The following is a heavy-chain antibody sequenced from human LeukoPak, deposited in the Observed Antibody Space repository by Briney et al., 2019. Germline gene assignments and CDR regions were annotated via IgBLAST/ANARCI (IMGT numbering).Heavy chain of an antibody. Sequence: SETLSLTCAVYGVSFSGYYWSWIRQPPGKGLEWIGEINHSGSTNYNPSLKSRVTISVDTSKNQFSLKLSSVTAADTAVYYCARGQPATIDYWGQGTLVTVSS. CDR2: INHSGST. CDR3: ARGQPATIDY. D-gene: IGHD2-2*01. CDR1: GVSFSGYY. J-gene: IGHJ4*02. V-gene: IGHV4-34*01.